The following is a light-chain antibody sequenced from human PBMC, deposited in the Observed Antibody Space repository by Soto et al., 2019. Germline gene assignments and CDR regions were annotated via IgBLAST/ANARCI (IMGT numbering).Light chain of an antibody. CDR1: EYVDIY. J-gene: IGKJ1*01. Sequence: EVVLTQSPATLSLSPGGRATLSCRASEYVDIYLAWYQQRPGQAPRLLIYDTSKRATGIPARFTGTGSGTDFTLTISSLEPEDFAVYYCQQRFSWPPWTFGQGTKVEVK. V-gene: IGKV3-11*01. CDR3: QQRFSWPPWT. CDR2: DTS.